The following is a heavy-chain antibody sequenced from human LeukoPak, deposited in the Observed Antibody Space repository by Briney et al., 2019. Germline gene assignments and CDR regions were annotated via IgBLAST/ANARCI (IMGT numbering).Heavy chain of an antibody. CDR3: AKVDTAMAFDY. J-gene: IGHJ4*02. D-gene: IGHD5-18*01. CDR1: GFTFSSYG. CDR2: ISYDGSNK. Sequence: GRSLRLSCAASGFTFSSYGMHWVRQAPGKGLEWVAVISYDGSNKYCADSVKGRFTISRDNSKNTLYLQMNSLRAEDTAVYYCAKVDTAMAFDYWGQGTLVTVSS. V-gene: IGHV3-30*18.